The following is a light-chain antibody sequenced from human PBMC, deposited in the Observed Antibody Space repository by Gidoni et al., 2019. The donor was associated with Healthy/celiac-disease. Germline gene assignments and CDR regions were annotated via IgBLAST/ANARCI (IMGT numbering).Light chain of an antibody. CDR2: AAS. V-gene: IGKV3-11*01. Sequence: DIQLNQSPATLSSSAGDRATISCRASQSISSYLAWYQQKPGQAPRLLIYAASNRPTGIPARFSGSGSGTDFTLTISSLEPEDFAVYYCQQRSNWPKTFGQGTKVEIK. CDR3: QQRSNWPKT. J-gene: IGKJ1*01. CDR1: QSISSY.